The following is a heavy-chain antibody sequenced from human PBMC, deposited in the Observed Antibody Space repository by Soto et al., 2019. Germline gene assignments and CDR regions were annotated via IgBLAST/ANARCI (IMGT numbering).Heavy chain of an antibody. CDR1: GYTLTELS. Sequence: GASVKVSCKVSGYTLTELSMHWVRQAPGKGLEWMGGFDPEDGETIYAQKFQGRVTMTEDTSTDTAYMELSSLRSEDTAVYYCARGGTMIVVAQGAFDIWGQGTMVTVSS. V-gene: IGHV1-24*01. CDR2: FDPEDGET. J-gene: IGHJ3*02. D-gene: IGHD3-22*01. CDR3: ARGGTMIVVAQGAFDI.